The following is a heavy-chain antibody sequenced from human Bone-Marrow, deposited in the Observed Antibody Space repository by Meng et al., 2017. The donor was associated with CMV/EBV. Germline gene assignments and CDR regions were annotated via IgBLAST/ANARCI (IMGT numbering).Heavy chain of an antibody. CDR2: ISNGASTI. J-gene: IGHJ4*02. CDR3: AREGRLTGYYDPLDY. CDR1: GFTFTSYS. V-gene: IGHV3-48*04. D-gene: IGHD3-9*01. Sequence: GGSLRLSCAASGFTFTSYSMNWVRQAPGKGLEWVSYISNGASTIYYADSVKGRFTISRDNAKNSLYLLIHSPRAEDTAVYYCAREGRLTGYYDPLDYWGQGTLVTVSS.